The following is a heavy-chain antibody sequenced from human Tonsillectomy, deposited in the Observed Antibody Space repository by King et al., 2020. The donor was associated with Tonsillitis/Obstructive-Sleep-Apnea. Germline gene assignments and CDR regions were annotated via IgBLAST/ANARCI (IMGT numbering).Heavy chain of an antibody. V-gene: IGHV1-46*01. CDR2: IDPSSGAT. D-gene: IGHD5-12*01. J-gene: IGHJ4*02. CDR1: GYTFTTNY. Sequence: VQLVESGAEVKKPGASVQVSCRTSGYTFTTNYVHWVRQAPGQGLEWMGMIDPSSGATSYAQKFQARVTMTRDTSTSTVYMGLSSLRSEDTAVYFCARLHSAYDVGDHWGQGTLVTVSS. CDR3: ARLHSAYDVGDH.